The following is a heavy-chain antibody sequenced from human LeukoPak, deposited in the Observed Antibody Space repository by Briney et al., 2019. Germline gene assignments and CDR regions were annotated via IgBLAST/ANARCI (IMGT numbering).Heavy chain of an antibody. CDR1: GFTFSSYS. D-gene: IGHD6-19*01. J-gene: IGHJ4*02. CDR2: ISSSSSYI. V-gene: IGHV3-21*01. CDR3: ARHAVGGRKAFDY. Sequence: GGSLRLSCAASGFTFSSYSMNWVRQAPGKGLEWVSSISSSSSYIYYADSVKGRFTISRDNAKNSLYLQMNSLRAEDTAVYYCARHAVGGRKAFDYWGQGTLVTVTS.